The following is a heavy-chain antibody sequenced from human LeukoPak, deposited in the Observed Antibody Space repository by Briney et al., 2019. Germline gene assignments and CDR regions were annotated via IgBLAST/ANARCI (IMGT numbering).Heavy chain of an antibody. V-gene: IGHV4-4*07. CDR1: GGSISSYY. Sequence: SDTLSLTCTVSGGSISSYYWSWIRQPAGKGLEWIGRIYTSGTINYNPSLKSRVTMSVDTSKNQFSLNLSSVTAADTAVYYCARDRPYDSSGYFYVFDCWGQGTLVTVSS. J-gene: IGHJ4*02. D-gene: IGHD3-22*01. CDR2: IYTSGTI. CDR3: ARDRPYDSSGYFYVFDC.